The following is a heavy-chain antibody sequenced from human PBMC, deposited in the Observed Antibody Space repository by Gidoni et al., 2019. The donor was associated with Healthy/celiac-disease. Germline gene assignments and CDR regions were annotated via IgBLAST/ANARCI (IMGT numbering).Heavy chain of an antibody. D-gene: IGHD7-27*01. J-gene: IGHJ3*02. CDR2: ISYDGSNK. CDR1: GFTFSSYA. V-gene: IGHV3-30-3*01. Sequence: QVQLVESGGGVVQPGRSLRLSWAASGFTFSSYAMHWVRQAPGKGLEWVAVISYDGSNKYYADSVKGRFTISRDNSKNTLYLQMNSLRAEDTAVYYCARGLTGRGYDAFDIWGQGTMVTVSS. CDR3: ARGLTGRGYDAFDI.